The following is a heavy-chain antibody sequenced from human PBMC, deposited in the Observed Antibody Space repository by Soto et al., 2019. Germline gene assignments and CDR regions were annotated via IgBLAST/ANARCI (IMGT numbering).Heavy chain of an antibody. Sequence: PGGSLRLSCAASGFAFSAYAVTWVRQAPGKGLEWVSDISDSDGGTHYADSVKGRFTISRDNAKNTLYLQMDRLRVEDAAVYYCAKGRTFFDFWGQGTLVTVSS. V-gene: IGHV3-23*01. CDR3: AKGRTFFDF. CDR1: GFAFSAYA. CDR2: ISDSDGGT. J-gene: IGHJ4*02.